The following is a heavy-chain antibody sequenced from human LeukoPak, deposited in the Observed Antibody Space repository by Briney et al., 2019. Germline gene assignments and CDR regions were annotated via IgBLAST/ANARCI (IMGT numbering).Heavy chain of an antibody. CDR1: GGSINGYY. D-gene: IGHD2-2*02. J-gene: IGHJ4*02. Sequence: SETLSLTCSVSGGSINGYYWTWIRQPPGKGLEWIGYIYSSGNTNYNPSLNSRVTISLDTSKNQFSLMLRSLTAADTAVYYCARRYTASPGERFDYWGQGTLVTVSS. CDR3: ARRYTASPGERFDY. V-gene: IGHV4-59*08. CDR2: IYSSGNT.